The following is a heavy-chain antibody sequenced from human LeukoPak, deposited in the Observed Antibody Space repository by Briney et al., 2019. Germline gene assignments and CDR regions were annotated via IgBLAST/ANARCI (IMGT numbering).Heavy chain of an antibody. V-gene: IGHV1-2*02. CDR3: ARKWFVTEDYYYYMDV. J-gene: IGHJ6*03. CDR1: GYTFTGYY. D-gene: IGHD3-10*01. CDR2: INPNSGGT. Sequence: GASVKVSCKASGYTFTGYYMHWVRQAPGQGLEWMGWINPNSGGTNYAQKFRGRVTMTRDTSISTAYMELSRLRSDDTAVYYCARKWFVTEDYYYYMDVWGKGTTVTVSS.